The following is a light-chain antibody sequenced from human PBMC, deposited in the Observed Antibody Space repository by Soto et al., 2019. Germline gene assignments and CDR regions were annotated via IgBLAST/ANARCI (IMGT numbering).Light chain of an antibody. J-gene: IGKJ1*01. CDR3: QQYGSSRWT. CDR2: YAS. Sequence: SALTQCPGNLSLSPGERATLASRASQSVSNNYLGWYQQKPGQAPRLLIYYASSRAAGIPDRFSGSGYGTDFTVMLCRLEPEASAVYYCQQYGSSRWTFRQGTKVDIK. CDR1: QSVSNNY. V-gene: IGKV3-20*01.